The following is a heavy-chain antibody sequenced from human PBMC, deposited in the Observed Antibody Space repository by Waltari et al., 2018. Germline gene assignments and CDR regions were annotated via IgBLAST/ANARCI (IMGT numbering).Heavy chain of an antibody. D-gene: IGHD2-2*01. CDR3: AKSRGFEY. V-gene: IGHV3-7*01. Sequence: EVQLVESGGGLVQPGGSLRLSCGACGFTFSGYWMSWVRQAPGKGLEWVANINNDGSQKYYVDSVKGRFTISRDNAKNSVYLQMNSLRVEDTAVYYCAKSRGFEYWGQGTLITVSS. CDR2: INNDGSQK. CDR1: GFTFSGYW. J-gene: IGHJ4*02.